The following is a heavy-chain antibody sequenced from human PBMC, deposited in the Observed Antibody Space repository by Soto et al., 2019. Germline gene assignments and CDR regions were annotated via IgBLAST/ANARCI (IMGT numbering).Heavy chain of an antibody. Sequence: SSETLSLTCTVSGGSISSGDYYWSWIRQPPGKGLEWIGYIYYSGSTYYNPSLKSRVTISVDTSKNQFSLKLSSVTAADTAVYYCARDGYYYGSGSYKAGDYWGQGTLVTVSS. CDR2: IYYSGST. V-gene: IGHV4-30-4*01. CDR1: GGSISSGDYY. CDR3: ARDGYYYGSGSYKAGDY. D-gene: IGHD3-10*01. J-gene: IGHJ4*02.